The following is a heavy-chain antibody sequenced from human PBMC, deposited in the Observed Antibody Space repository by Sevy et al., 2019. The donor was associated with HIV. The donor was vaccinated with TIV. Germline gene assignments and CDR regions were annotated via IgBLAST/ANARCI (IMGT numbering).Heavy chain of an antibody. D-gene: IGHD1-26*01. CDR2: INPSEGNR. CDR3: ARDVTGNYYVDY. Sequence: ASVKVSCKTSGYTFTDYGIGWVRQAPGQGLEWVSWINPSEGNRNYAQSLQGRVTMTTDTSTSTAYMELWSLRSNDTSIYYCARDVTGNYYVDYWGQGTLVTVSS. J-gene: IGHJ4*02. CDR1: GYTFTDYG. V-gene: IGHV1-18*01.